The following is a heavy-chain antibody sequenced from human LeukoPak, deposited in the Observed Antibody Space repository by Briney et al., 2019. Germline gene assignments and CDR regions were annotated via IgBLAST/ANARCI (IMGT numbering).Heavy chain of an antibody. V-gene: IGHV1-2*02. CDR1: GYTFTGYY. J-gene: IGHJ4*02. CDR2: INPNSGGT. D-gene: IGHD3-10*01. Sequence: ASVKVSCKASGYTFTGYYMHWVRQAPGQGLEWMGWINPNSGGTNYAQKFQGRVTMTRDTSISTAYMELSRLGSDDTAVYYCARGVLWFGEFTHFDYWGQGTLVTVSS. CDR3: ARGVLWFGEFTHFDY.